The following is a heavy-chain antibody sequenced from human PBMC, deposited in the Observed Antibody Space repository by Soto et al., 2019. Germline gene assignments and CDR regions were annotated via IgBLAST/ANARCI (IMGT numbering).Heavy chain of an antibody. CDR3: ARGGYCSGGSCYEVGAFDI. Sequence: ESGGGVVQPGRSLRLSCAASGFTFSSYGMHWVRQAPGKGLEWVAGIWYDGSNKYYADSVKGRFTISRDNSKNTLYLQMNSLRAEDTAVYYCARGGYCSGGSCYEVGAFDIWGQGTMVTVSS. D-gene: IGHD2-15*01. CDR2: IWYDGSNK. V-gene: IGHV3-33*01. CDR1: GFTFSSYG. J-gene: IGHJ3*02.